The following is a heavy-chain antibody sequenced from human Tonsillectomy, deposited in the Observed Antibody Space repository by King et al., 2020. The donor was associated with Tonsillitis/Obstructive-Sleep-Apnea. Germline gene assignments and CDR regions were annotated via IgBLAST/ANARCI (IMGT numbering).Heavy chain of an antibody. CDR3: ARVGGLAGYCSSTSCYGAQVWFDP. J-gene: IGHJ5*02. CDR1: GGSISSSNW. D-gene: IGHD2-2*01. V-gene: IGHV4-4*02. CDR2: IYHSGST. Sequence: LQLQESGPGLVKPSGTLSLTCAVSGGSISSSNWWSWVRQPPGKGLEWIGEIYHSGSTNYNPSLKSRVTISVDKSKNQFSLKLGSVTAADTAGYYCARVGGLAGYCSSTSCYGAQVWFDPWGQGTLVTVSS.